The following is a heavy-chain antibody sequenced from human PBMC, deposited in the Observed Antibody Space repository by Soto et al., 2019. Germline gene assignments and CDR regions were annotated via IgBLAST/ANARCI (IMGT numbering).Heavy chain of an antibody. Sequence: SETLSLTCTVSGGSISSGDYYWSWIRQTPGKGLEWIGYIYYSGSTYYNPSLKSRVTMSVDTSKNQFSLKLSSVTAADTAVYYCARNTHYDSSGYYDYYFDYWGQGTLVTVSS. J-gene: IGHJ4*02. V-gene: IGHV4-30-4*01. CDR2: IYYSGST. D-gene: IGHD3-22*01. CDR1: GGSISSGDYY. CDR3: ARNTHYDSSGYYDYYFDY.